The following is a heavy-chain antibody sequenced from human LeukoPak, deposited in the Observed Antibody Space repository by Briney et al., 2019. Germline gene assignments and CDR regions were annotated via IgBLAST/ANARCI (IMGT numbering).Heavy chain of an antibody. CDR1: GFTFSDYG. CDR3: ARDGDDYVWGNYRNSNWFDP. D-gene: IGHD3-16*02. J-gene: IGHJ5*02. CDR2: IRFDGSNK. Sequence: PGGSLRLSCAASGFTFSDYGMHWVRQAPGKGLEWVAVIRFDGSNKYYADSVKGRFTISRDNSKNTLYLQMNSLRAEDTAVYYCARDGDDYVWGNYRNSNWFDPWGQGTLVTVSS. V-gene: IGHV3-33*01.